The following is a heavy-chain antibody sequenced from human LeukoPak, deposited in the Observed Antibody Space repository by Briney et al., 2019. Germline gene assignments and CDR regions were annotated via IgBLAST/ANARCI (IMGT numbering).Heavy chain of an antibody. CDR1: GGSISSSSFY. CDR2: IYFGGGT. J-gene: IGHJ4*02. D-gene: IGHD3-22*01. V-gene: IGHV4-39*01. Sequence: SETLSLTCTVSGGSISSSSFYWGWIRQSPGKGLEWIGSIYFGGGTYYNPSLKSRVTISVDTSKNQFSLKLSSVTAADTAVYYCARQGPYYNDRRSSFDYWGQGTLVTVSS. CDR3: ARQGPYYNDRRSSFDY.